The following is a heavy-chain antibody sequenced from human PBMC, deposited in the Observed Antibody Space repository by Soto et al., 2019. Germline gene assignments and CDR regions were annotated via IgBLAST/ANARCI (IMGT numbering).Heavy chain of an antibody. CDR3: AKEYYYDSTGPDF. V-gene: IGHV3-23*01. J-gene: IGHJ4*02. Sequence: PGGSLRLSCAASGFTFSTYAMSWVRQAPGKGLEWVSAISGSGGNTHYADSVKGRFTISRDNSKNTLYLQMNSLRAEDTAVYYCAKEYYYDSTGPDFWGQGILVTVSS. D-gene: IGHD3-22*01. CDR2: ISGSGGNT. CDR1: GFTFSTYA.